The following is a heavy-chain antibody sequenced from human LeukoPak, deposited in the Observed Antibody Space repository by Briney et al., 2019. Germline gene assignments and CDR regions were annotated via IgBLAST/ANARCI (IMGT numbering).Heavy chain of an antibody. V-gene: IGHV3-7*01. CDR1: GFTFSSYW. D-gene: IGHD4-17*01. CDR3: ARESLTTVTQNFFDY. J-gene: IGHJ4*02. Sequence: GGSLRLSCAASGFTFSSYWMSWVRQAPGKGLEWVANIKQDGSEKYYVDSVKGRFTISRDNAKSSLYLQMNSLRAEDTAVYYCARESLTTVTQNFFDYWGQGTLVTVSS. CDR2: IKQDGSEK.